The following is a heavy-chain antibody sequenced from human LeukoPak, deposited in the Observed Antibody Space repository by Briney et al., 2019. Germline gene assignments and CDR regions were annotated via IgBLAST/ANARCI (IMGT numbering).Heavy chain of an antibody. V-gene: IGHV3-21*01. CDR3: ATLKDAVTIFDN. D-gene: IGHD4-17*01. CDR2: FSGSTGYT. CDR1: GFTFSSYT. J-gene: IGHJ4*02. Sequence: GGSLRLSCAASGFTFSSYTMNWVRQAPGKGLEWVSSFSGSTGYTYYADSVKGRFTISRDNAKNSLYLQMNSLRAEDTAVYYCATLKDAVTIFDNWGQGTLVTVSS.